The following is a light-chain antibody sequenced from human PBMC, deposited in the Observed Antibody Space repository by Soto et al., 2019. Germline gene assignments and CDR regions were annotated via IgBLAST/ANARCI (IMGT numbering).Light chain of an antibody. CDR2: GNS. J-gene: IGLJ1*01. CDR1: SSKIGATYD. V-gene: IGLV1-40*01. Sequence: QSVLTQAPSGSGGPGQGVTISFTGGSSKIGATYDVQWYQQLPGTAPKLLIYGNSNRPSGVPDRFSGSKSGTSASLAITGLQADDEADYYCQSYDSSLSAHYVFGTGTKVTVL. CDR3: QSYDSSLSAHYV.